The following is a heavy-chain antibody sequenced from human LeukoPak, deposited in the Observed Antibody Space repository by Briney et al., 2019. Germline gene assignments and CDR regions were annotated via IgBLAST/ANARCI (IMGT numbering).Heavy chain of an antibody. CDR2: IYYSGST. D-gene: IGHD3-9*01. Sequence: SQTLSLTCTVSGGSISSGGYYWSWIRQHPGKGLEWIGYIYYSGSTYYNPSLKSRVTISVDTSKNQFSLKLSSVTAADTAVYYCARGSHYDILTGYYWVAGMDVWGKGTTVTVSS. CDR1: GGSISSGGYY. V-gene: IGHV4-31*03. CDR3: ARGSHYDILTGYYWVAGMDV. J-gene: IGHJ6*04.